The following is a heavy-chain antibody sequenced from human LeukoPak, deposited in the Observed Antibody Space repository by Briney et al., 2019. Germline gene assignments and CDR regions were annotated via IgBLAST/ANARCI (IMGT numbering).Heavy chain of an antibody. J-gene: IGHJ4*02. Sequence: GGSLRLSCAASGFTFSSYAMHWVRQAPGKGLEWVAVISYDGSNKYYADSVKGRFTISRDNSKNTLYLPMNSLRAEDTAVYYCARGGGIAARPGDYYFDYWGQGTLVTVSS. V-gene: IGHV3-30-3*01. CDR2: ISYDGSNK. D-gene: IGHD6-6*01. CDR3: ARGGGIAARPGDYYFDY. CDR1: GFTFSSYA.